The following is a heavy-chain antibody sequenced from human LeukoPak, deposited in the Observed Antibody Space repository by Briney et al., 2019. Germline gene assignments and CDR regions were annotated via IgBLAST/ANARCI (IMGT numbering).Heavy chain of an antibody. J-gene: IGHJ4*02. CDR2: ISYDGSNK. CDR3: ARDPSKTWIQLWLHGYYFDY. CDR1: GFTFSSYA. D-gene: IGHD5-18*01. V-gene: IGHV3-30-3*01. Sequence: PGGSLRPSCAASGFTFSSYAMHWVRQAPGKGLEWVAVISYDGSNKYYADSVKGRFTISRDNSKNTLYLQMNSLRAEDTAVYYCARDPSKTWIQLWLHGYYFDYWGQGTLVTVSS.